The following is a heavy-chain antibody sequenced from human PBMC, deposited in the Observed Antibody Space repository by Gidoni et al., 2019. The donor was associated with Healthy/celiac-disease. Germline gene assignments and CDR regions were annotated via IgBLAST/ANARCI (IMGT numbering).Heavy chain of an antibody. CDR2: IKTNTGNP. CDR3: ARVFHGSGSYFPRIYGMDV. D-gene: IGHD3-10*01. CDR1: GYTFTSYA. V-gene: IGHV7-4-1*02. J-gene: IGHJ6*02. Sequence: QVQLVQSGSELKKPGASVKVSCKASGYTFTSYAMNWLRQAPGQGLEWMGWIKTNTGNPTYAQGFTGRFVFSLDTSVSTAYLQISSLKAEDTAVYYCARVFHGSGSYFPRIYGMDVWGQGTTVTVSS.